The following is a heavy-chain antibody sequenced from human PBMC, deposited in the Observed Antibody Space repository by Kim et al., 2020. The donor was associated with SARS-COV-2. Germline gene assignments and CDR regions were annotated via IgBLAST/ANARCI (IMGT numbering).Heavy chain of an antibody. CDR3: ARGGMTTVTLEAGYYGMDV. Sequence: ETLSLTCAVYGGSFSGYYWSWIRQPPGKGLEWIGEINHSGSTNYNPSLKSRVTISVDTSKNQFSLKLSSVTAADTAVYYCARGGMTTVTLEAGYYGMDVWGQGTTVTVSS. CDR1: GGSFSGYY. D-gene: IGHD4-17*01. J-gene: IGHJ6*02. CDR2: INHSGST. V-gene: IGHV4-34*01.